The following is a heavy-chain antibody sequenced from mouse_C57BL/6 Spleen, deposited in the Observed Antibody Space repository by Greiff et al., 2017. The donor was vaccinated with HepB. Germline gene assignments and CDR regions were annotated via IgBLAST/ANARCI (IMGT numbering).Heavy chain of an antibody. J-gene: IGHJ2*01. CDR1: GFNIKDYY. CDR2: IDPEDGDT. Sequence: EVQLQQSGAELVRPGASVKLSCTASGFNIKDYYMHWVKQRPEQGLEWIGRIDPEDGDTEYAPKFQGKATMTADTSSNPAYLQLSSLTSEDTAVYYCTTVYGSYFDYWGQGTTLTVSS. CDR3: TTVYGSYFDY. D-gene: IGHD1-1*01. V-gene: IGHV14-1*01.